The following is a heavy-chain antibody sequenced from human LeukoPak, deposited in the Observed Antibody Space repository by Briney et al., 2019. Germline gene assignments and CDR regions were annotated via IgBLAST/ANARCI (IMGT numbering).Heavy chain of an antibody. J-gene: IGHJ4*02. CDR1: GGFVSSGSYY. CDR2: IYYSGST. Sequence: PSETLSLTCTVSGGFVSSGSYYWSWIRQPPGKGLEWIGYIYYSGSTNYNPSLKSRVTISVDTSKNQFSLKLSSVTAADTAVYYCARVSVVVTAIRAYYFDYWGQGTLVTVSS. D-gene: IGHD2-21*02. V-gene: IGHV4-61*01. CDR3: ARVSVVVTAIRAYYFDY.